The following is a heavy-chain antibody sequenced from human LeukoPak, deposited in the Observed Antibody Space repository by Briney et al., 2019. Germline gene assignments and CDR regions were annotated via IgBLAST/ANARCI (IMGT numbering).Heavy chain of an antibody. Sequence: GGSLRLSCAASGFTFSSYSMNWVRQAPGKGLEWVSSISSSSSYIYYADSVKGRFTISRDNAKNSLYLQMNSLRSDDTAVYYCAKGRECQGPRTAFDSWGQGTLVSVSS. CDR3: AKGRECQGPRTAFDS. CDR2: ISSSSSYI. V-gene: IGHV3-21*04. D-gene: IGHD3-10*01. J-gene: IGHJ4*02. CDR1: GFTFSSYS.